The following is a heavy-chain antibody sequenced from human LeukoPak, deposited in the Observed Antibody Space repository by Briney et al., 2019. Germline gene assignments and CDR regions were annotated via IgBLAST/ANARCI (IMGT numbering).Heavy chain of an antibody. CDR2: ISWNSGSI. V-gene: IGHV3-9*01. D-gene: IGHD6-13*01. CDR1: GFTFDDYA. Sequence: PGRSLRLSCAASGFTFDDYAMHWVRQAPGKGLEWVSGISWNSGSIGYADSVKGRFTISRDNAKNSMYLQMNSLRAEDTALYYCAKELAAAQGYYYGMDVWGQGTTVTVSS. J-gene: IGHJ6*02. CDR3: AKELAAAQGYYYGMDV.